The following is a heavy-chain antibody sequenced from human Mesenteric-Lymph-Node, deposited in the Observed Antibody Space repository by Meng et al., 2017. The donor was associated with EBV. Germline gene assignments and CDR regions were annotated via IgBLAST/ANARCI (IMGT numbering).Heavy chain of an antibody. CDR3: ARVNGVAVTDY. Sequence: QVKLVQSGAEVKKAGASVKVSCKASGYSFSSYGMSWVRQAPGQGLEWMGRISGYSGNSNLAQRFQDRFTMTIDTSTSTAYLEIRSLRSDDTAVYYCARVNGVAVTDYWGQGTLVTVSS. CDR1: GYSFSSYG. CDR2: ISGYSGNS. V-gene: IGHV1-18*01. J-gene: IGHJ4*02. D-gene: IGHD6-19*01.